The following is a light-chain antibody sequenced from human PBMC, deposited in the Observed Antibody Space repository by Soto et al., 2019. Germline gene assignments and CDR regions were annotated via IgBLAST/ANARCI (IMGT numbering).Light chain of an antibody. CDR3: QQFNSYPLT. J-gene: IGKJ4*01. CDR1: QGIGSA. Sequence: AIQLTQSPSSLPASVGDRVIITCRAGQGIGSALAWYQQKPGKSPKLLIYDASILQSGVPLRFSGSASGTDFTLTISSLQPEDFATYYCQQFNSYPLTFGGGTTVEIK. CDR2: DAS. V-gene: IGKV1-13*02.